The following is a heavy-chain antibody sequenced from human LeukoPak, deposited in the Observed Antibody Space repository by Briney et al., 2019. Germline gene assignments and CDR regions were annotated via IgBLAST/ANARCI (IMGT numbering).Heavy chain of an antibody. CDR3: VKEAGTTLAGGF. J-gene: IGHJ3*01. CDR1: GFTFSNYA. CDR2: ISSSGDTT. D-gene: IGHD1-7*01. Sequence: GGSLRLSCAASGFTFSNYAMSWVRQTPRKGLDWVSVISSSGDTTHCADSVKGRFIISRDNSKNTLYLQMNSLRAEDTALYYCVKEAGTTLAGGFWGQGTMASVSS. V-gene: IGHV3-23*01.